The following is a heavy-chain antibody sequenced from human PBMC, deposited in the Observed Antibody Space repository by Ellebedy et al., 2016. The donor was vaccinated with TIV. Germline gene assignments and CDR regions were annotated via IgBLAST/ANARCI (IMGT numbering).Heavy chain of an antibody. J-gene: IGHJ4*02. D-gene: IGHD6-13*01. Sequence: GGSLRLSCAASGLAFSVYNMNWVRQAPGKGLEWVSSISSSSSYIYYADSVKGRFTISRDNAKNSLYLQMNSLRAEDTAVYYCARGPAYSSSWIDYWGQGTLVTVSA. V-gene: IGHV3-21*01. CDR1: GLAFSVYN. CDR2: ISSSSSYI. CDR3: ARGPAYSSSWIDY.